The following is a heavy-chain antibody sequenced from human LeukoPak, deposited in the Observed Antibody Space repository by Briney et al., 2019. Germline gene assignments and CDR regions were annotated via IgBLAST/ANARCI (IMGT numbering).Heavy chain of an antibody. CDR3: ARHGYSSSWYFDY. CDR1: GGSISNGSYY. D-gene: IGHD6-13*01. CDR2: IYYSGST. J-gene: IGHJ4*02. Sequence: PSETLSLTCTVSGGSISNGSYYWGWIRQPPGKGLEWIGSIYYSGSTYYNPSLKSRVTISVDTSKNQFSLKLSSVTAADTAVYYCARHGYSSSWYFDYWGQGTQVTVSS. V-gene: IGHV4-39*01.